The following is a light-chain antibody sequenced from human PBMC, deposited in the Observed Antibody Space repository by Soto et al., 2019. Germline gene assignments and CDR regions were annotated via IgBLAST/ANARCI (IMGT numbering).Light chain of an antibody. Sequence: SQSITRNLAWXQQSPGQAPXXLXYXASXXXXGIXARFXGSGSGTEXXXTINSLQSEDFAVYYCQQYNNWPMWTFGQGTKVDI. CDR1: QSITRN. J-gene: IGKJ1*01. V-gene: IGKV3-15*01. CDR3: QQYNNWPMWT. CDR2: XAS.